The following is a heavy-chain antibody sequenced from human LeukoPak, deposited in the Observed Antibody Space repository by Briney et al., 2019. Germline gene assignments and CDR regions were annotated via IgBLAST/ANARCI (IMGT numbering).Heavy chain of an antibody. CDR2: ISSNGGST. CDR1: GFTVSSNS. D-gene: IGHD3-10*01. J-gene: IGHJ4*02. Sequence: SGGSLRLSCTVSGFTVSSNSMSWVRQAPGKGLEYVSAISSNGGSTYYANSVKGRFTIPRDNSKNTLYLQMGSLRAEDMAVYYCARVYGPGSYLYYFDYWGQGTLVTVSS. V-gene: IGHV3-64*01. CDR3: ARVYGPGSYLYYFDY.